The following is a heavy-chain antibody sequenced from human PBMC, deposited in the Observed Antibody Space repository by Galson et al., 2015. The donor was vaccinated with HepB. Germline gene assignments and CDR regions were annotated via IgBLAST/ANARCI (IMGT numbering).Heavy chain of an antibody. CDR2: IWYDGSNK. CDR1: GFAFSSYD. J-gene: IGHJ6*04. D-gene: IGHD6-6*01. Sequence: SLRLSCAASGFAFSSYDMHWVRQAPGKGLVWVAGIWYDGSNKDYADSVKGRFTISRDNSKNTLYLQMNSLRAEDTAVYYCAKERAARGSHNYYGMDAWGKGTAVTVS. V-gene: IGHV3-33*06. CDR3: AKERAARGSHNYYGMDA.